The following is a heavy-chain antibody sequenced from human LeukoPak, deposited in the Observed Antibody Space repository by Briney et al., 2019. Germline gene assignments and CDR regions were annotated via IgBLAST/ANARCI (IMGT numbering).Heavy chain of an antibody. CDR1: GFTVSSNY. V-gene: IGHV3-30*02. J-gene: IGHJ6*03. CDR2: IRFDGTDE. D-gene: IGHD3-3*01. CDR3: AKISLSDASGHYYYMDV. Sequence: GGSLRLSCAASGFTVSSNYMSWVRQAPGKGLEWVAFIRFDGTDEFYADSVKGRFTISRDNSQNTVSLQVNNLRTEDTAFYYCAKISLSDASGHYYYMDVWGKGTTVTVSS.